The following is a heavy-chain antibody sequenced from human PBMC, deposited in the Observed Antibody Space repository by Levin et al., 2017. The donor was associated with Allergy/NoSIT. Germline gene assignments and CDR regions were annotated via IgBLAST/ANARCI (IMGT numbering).Heavy chain of an antibody. CDR3: ARQGGRYSSGWFD. CDR1: GYSFTNYW. Sequence: PGGSLRLSCKGSGYSFTNYWIGWVRQMPGKGLEWMGLIYPGDSDTKYSPSFQGQVTISADKSISTAYLQWRSLKASDTAMYYCARQGGRYSSGWFDWGQGTLVTVSS. J-gene: IGHJ1*01. CDR2: IYPGDSDT. V-gene: IGHV5-51*01. D-gene: IGHD6-19*01.